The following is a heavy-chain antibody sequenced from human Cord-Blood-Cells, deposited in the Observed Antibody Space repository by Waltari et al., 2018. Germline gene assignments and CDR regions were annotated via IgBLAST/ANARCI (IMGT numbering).Heavy chain of an antibody. D-gene: IGHD1-26*01. CDR2: INHSGST. V-gene: IGHV4-34*01. CDR3: ARESGSYAFDI. Sequence: QVQLQQWGAGLLKPSETRSLTCAVYGGSFRGSYWSWIRQPPGKGLEWIGEINHSGSTNYNPSLKSRVTISVDTSKNQFSLKLSSVTAADTAVYYCARESGSYAFDIWGQGTMVTVSS. CDR1: GGSFRGSY. J-gene: IGHJ3*02.